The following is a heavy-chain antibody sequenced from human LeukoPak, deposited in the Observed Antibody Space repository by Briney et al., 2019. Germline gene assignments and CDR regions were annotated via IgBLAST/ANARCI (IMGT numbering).Heavy chain of an antibody. V-gene: IGHV3-23*01. CDR1: RFTFSSYA. CDR3: AKVPESAARPMIFDY. CDR2: ISGSGGST. J-gene: IGHJ4*02. Sequence: PGGSLRLSCAASRFTFSSYAMSWVRQAPGKGLEWVSAISGSGGSTYYADSVKGRFTISRDNSKNTLYLQMNSLRAEDTAVYYCAKVPESAARPMIFDYWGQGTLVTVSS. D-gene: IGHD6-6*01.